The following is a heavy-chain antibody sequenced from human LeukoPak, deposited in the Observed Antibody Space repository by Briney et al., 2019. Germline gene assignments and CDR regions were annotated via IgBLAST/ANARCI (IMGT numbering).Heavy chain of an antibody. CDR3: ARETLWFGELYDY. V-gene: IGHV3-74*01. D-gene: IGHD3-10*01. CDR1: GFTCSSYW. J-gene: IGHJ4*02. CDR2: INSDGSST. Sequence: GGSLRLSCAASGFTCSSYWMHWVRQAPGKALVWVSRINSDGSSTSYADSVKGRFTISRDNAKNTLYLQMNSLRAEDTAVYYCARETLWFGELYDYWGQGTLVTVSS.